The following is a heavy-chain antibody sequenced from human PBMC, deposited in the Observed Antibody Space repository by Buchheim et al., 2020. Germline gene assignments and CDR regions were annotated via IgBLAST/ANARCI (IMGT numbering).Heavy chain of an antibody. J-gene: IGHJ4*02. Sequence: EVQLLESGGGLVQPGGSLRLSCAASGFTFSSYAMSWVRQAPGKGLEWVSAISGSGGSTYYADSVTGRFTISRDNSKNTLYLQMNSLRAEDTAVYYCAKDSILYCSSTSCPFDYWGQGTL. CDR1: GFTFSSYA. D-gene: IGHD2-2*01. CDR2: ISGSGGST. V-gene: IGHV3-23*01. CDR3: AKDSILYCSSTSCPFDY.